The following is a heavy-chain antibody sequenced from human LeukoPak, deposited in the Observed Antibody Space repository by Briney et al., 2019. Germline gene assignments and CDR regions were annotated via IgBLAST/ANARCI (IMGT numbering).Heavy chain of an antibody. CDR3: AKTLDSYCSSTSCYHMDV. J-gene: IGHJ6*03. CDR2: INSDGSST. V-gene: IGHV3-74*01. Sequence: GGSLRLSCAASGFTFSSYWMHWVRHAPGKGLVWVSRINSDGSSTSYADSVKGRFTISRDNSKNTLYLQMNSLRAEDTAVYYCAKTLDSYCSSTSCYHMDVWGKGTTVTVSS. CDR1: GFTFSSYW. D-gene: IGHD2-2*01.